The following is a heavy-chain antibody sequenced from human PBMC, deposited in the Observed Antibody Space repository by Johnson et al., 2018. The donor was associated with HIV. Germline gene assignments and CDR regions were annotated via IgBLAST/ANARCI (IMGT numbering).Heavy chain of an antibody. CDR2: ISYDGSTK. J-gene: IGHJ3*02. V-gene: IGHV3-30*03. D-gene: IGHD6-13*01. Sequence: QVQLVESGGGVVQPGRSLRLSCAASGFTFSSYGMHWVRRAPGKGLEWVAVISYDGSTKYYADSVKGRFTISRDNAKNSLYLQMNSLRAEDTAVYYCARHWAAAGRDAFDIWGQGTMVTVSS. CDR1: GFTFSSYG. CDR3: ARHWAAAGRDAFDI.